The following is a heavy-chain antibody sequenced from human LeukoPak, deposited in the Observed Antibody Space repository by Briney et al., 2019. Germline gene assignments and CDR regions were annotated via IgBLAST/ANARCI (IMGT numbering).Heavy chain of an antibody. CDR2: IYYSGST. D-gene: IGHD2-21*02. V-gene: IGHV4-59*01. J-gene: IGHJ4*02. CDR3: ARWEYCGGDCYPAAFDY. CDR1: GGSISSYY. Sequence: SETLSLTCTVSGGSISSYYWSWIRQPPGRGLEWIGYIYYSGSTNYNPSLKSRVTISVDTSKNQFSLKLSSVTAADTAVYYCARWEYCGGDCYPAAFDYWGQGTLVTVSS.